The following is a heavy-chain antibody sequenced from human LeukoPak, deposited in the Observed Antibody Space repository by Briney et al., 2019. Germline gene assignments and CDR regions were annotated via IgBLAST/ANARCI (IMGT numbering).Heavy chain of an antibody. CDR3: AKEPAYCGRDCYFLLDN. D-gene: IGHD2-21*02. Sequence: GGSLRLSCAASGLTFSDYYMTWVRQAPGKGLEWVSAIPGSGGRTYYADSVKGRFTISRDNSKNTLYLQMNNLRAEDTAVYYCAKEPAYCGRDCYFLLDNWGQGTLVTVSS. CDR2: IPGSGGRT. V-gene: IGHV3-23*01. J-gene: IGHJ4*02. CDR1: GLTFSDYY.